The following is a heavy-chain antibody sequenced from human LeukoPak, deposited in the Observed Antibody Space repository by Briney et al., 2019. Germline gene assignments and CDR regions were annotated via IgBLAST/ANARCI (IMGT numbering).Heavy chain of an antibody. V-gene: IGHV3-48*03. CDR1: GFTFSSYE. CDR3: ARSSSWYPYGMDV. J-gene: IGHJ6*02. D-gene: IGHD6-13*01. CDR2: ISSSGSTI. Sequence: HAGGSLRLSCAASGFTFSSYEMNWVRQAPGKGLEWVSYISSSGSTIYYADSVKGRFTISRDNAKNSLYLQMNSLRAEDTAVYYCARSSSWYPYGMDVWGQGTTVTVSS.